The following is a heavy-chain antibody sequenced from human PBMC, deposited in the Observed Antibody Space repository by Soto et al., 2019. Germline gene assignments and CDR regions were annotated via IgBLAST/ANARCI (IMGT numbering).Heavy chain of an antibody. CDR2: IYHSGST. V-gene: IGHV4-4*02. CDR3: ARADYGLLPFLWDYGMDV. J-gene: IGHJ6*02. D-gene: IGHD3-22*01. CDR1: GGSISSSNW. Sequence: PSETLSLTCAVSGGSISSSNWWSWVRQPPGKGLEWIGEIYHSGSTNYNPSLKSRVTISVDKSKNQFSLKLSSVTAADTAVYYCARADYGLLPFLWDYGMDVWGQVTTVTVSS.